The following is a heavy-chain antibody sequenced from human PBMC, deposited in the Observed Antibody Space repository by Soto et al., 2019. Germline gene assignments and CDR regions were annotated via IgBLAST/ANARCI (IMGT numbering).Heavy chain of an antibody. D-gene: IGHD1-7*01. CDR3: AGTTSLQWYYMDV. J-gene: IGHJ6*03. V-gene: IGHV6-1*01. Sequence: SQTLSLTCAISGDSVSSNSAARNWIRQSPSRGLEWLGRTYYRSTRWYNDYAVSVKSRITVNPDTSKNQFSLHLNSVTPEGTAVYYCAGTTSLQWYYMDVWDKGTTVTVSS. CDR2: TYYRSTRWYN. CDR1: GDSVSSNSAA.